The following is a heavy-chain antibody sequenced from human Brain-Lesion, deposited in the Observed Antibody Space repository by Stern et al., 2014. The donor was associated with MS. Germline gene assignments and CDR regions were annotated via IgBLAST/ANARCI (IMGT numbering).Heavy chain of an antibody. V-gene: IGHV4-59*01. CDR3: ARGDIVVVPAARSFGSDYYYPGLDV. CDR2: ISDSGSV. J-gene: IGHJ6*02. CDR1: GGSIINYY. Sequence: VQLVESDPGLVKPSETLSLTCTVSGGSIINYYWTWIRQPPGKGLEWIGDISDSGSVAYNPSPNSRLTMSVDTSTNQFSLRLSSVTAADTAVYFCARGDIVVVPAARSFGSDYYYPGLDVWGQGTTISVS. D-gene: IGHD2-2*01.